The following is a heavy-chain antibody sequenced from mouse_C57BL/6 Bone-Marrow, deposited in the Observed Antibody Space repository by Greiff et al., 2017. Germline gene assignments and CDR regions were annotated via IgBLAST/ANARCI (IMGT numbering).Heavy chain of an antibody. CDR2: ISSGGSYT. D-gene: IGHD1-1*01. CDR3: ARHTFYYGHYYAMDY. J-gene: IGHJ4*01. Sequence: EVHLVESGGDLVKPGGSLKLSCAASGFTFSSYGMSWVRQTPDKRLEWVATISSGGSYTYYPDSLKGRFTISSDNAKNTLYLQMSSLKSEDTAMYYCARHTFYYGHYYAMDYWGQGTSVTVSS. CDR1: GFTFSSYG. V-gene: IGHV5-6*01.